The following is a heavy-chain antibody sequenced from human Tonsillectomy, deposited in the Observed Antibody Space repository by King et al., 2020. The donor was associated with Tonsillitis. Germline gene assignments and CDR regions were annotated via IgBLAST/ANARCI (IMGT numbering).Heavy chain of an antibody. CDR2: IKSKTDGGTT. Sequence: VQLVESGGGLVKPGGSLRLSCAASGFTFSNAWMSWVRQAPGKGLEWVGRIKSKTDGGTTDYAAPVKGRFTISRDDSKNTLYLQMNSLKTEDTAVYYCTTDLGYCDWSTRNDYWGQGTLVTVSS. CDR3: TTDLGYCDWSTRNDY. CDR1: GFTFSNAW. J-gene: IGHJ4*02. V-gene: IGHV3-15*01. D-gene: IGHD3-9*01.